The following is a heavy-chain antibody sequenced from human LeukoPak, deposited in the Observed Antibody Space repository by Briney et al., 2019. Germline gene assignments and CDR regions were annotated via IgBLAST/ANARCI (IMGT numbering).Heavy chain of an antibody. CDR1: GFTFSSYG. Sequence: GRSLGLSCAASGFTFSSYGMHWVRQAPGKGLEWVAVISYDGSNKYYADSVKGRFTISRDNSKNTLYLQMNSLRAEDTAVYYCAKDESAGDYNFDYWGQGTLVTVSS. CDR3: AKDESAGDYNFDY. J-gene: IGHJ4*02. CDR2: ISYDGSNK. D-gene: IGHD4-17*01. V-gene: IGHV3-30*18.